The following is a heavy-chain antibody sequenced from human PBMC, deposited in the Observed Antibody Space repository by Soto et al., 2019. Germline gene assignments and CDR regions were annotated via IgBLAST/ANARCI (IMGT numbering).Heavy chain of an antibody. Sequence: PQTVSLTGAITGDKVSINTAGWSWVRKSLSRGLEWLGRTYYRSNWYYEYAVSVRGRITINPDTSKNQYSLQLNSVTPEDTAVYFCARGEQYSGRSFDYWGQGTLVTGFS. J-gene: IGHJ4*01. V-gene: IGHV6-1*01. CDR1: GDKVSINTAG. CDR3: ARGEQYSGRSFDY. CDR2: TYYRSNWYY. D-gene: IGHD1-26*01.